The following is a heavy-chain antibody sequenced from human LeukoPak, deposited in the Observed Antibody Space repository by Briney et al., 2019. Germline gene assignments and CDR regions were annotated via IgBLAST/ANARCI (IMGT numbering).Heavy chain of an antibody. D-gene: IGHD3-22*01. CDR3: AAPFYDSSGPPTSFDP. J-gene: IGHJ5*02. V-gene: IGHV3-11*01. Sequence: PGGSLGLSCAASGFTFSDYYMSWIRQAPGKGLEWVSYISSSGSTIYYADSVKGRFTISRDNAKNSLYLQMNSLRAEDTAVYYCAAPFYDSSGPPTSFDPWGQGTLVTVSS. CDR1: GFTFSDYY. CDR2: ISSSGSTI.